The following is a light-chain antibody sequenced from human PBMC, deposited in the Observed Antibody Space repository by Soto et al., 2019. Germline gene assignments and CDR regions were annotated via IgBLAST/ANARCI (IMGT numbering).Light chain of an antibody. CDR1: QTVSNY. J-gene: IGKJ4*01. CDR3: QQRSSWPL. Sequence: PGDTATLSCRASQTVSNYLTWYQQKPGQAPRLLIYDTSKRAAGIPARFSGSGSGTDFTLTISSLEPEDFAVYYCQQRSSWPLFGAGTKVDIX. V-gene: IGKV3-11*01. CDR2: DTS.